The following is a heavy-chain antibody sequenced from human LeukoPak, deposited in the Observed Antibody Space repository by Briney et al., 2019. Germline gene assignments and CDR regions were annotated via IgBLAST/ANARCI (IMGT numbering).Heavy chain of an antibody. V-gene: IGHV4-39*01. CDR3: ARNSRGPPYYYGMDV. CDR1: GGSISSSSYY. J-gene: IGHJ6*02. Sequence: PSETLSLTCTVSGGSISSSSYYWGWIRQPPGKGLEWIGSIYYSGSTYYNPSLESRVTISVDTSKNQFSLKLSSVTAADTAVYYCARNSRGPPYYYGMDVWGQGTTVTVSS. CDR2: IYYSGST. D-gene: IGHD2/OR15-2a*01.